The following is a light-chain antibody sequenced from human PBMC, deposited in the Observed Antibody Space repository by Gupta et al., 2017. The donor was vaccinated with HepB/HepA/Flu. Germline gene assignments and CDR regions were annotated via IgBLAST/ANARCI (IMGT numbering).Light chain of an antibody. V-gene: IGKV3-20*01. J-gene: IGKJ2*04. CDR3: HQYGSSPRS. CDR2: GAS. Sequence: EIVLSQSPGTLSLSPGERATLSCRASQGVSSRYLAWYQQKPGQAPRLLIYGASTRATGIPERFTGSGSGTDFTLIINRLEPEDFAVYYCHQYGSSPRSFGQGTKLEIK. CDR1: QGVSSRY.